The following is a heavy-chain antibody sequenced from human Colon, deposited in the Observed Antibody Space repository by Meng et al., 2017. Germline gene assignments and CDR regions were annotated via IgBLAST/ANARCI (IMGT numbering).Heavy chain of an antibody. D-gene: IGHD7-27*01. J-gene: IGHJ4*02. V-gene: IGHV4-4*02. CDR2: IHHSGRT. CDR3: ARGTGDIRVGFDY. CDR1: GASSIGLNW. Sequence: QVQLQESGPGLVKPSGTLSLTCPVSGASSIGLNWWTWVRQTPGKGLEWIGEIHHSGRTNSMPSLKSRVTLSLDKSKNQFSLSMTSVTAADTAVYYCARGTGDIRVGFDYWGQGTLVTVSS.